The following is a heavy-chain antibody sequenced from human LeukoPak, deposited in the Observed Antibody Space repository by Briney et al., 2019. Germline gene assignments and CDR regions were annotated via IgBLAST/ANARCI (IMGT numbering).Heavy chain of an antibody. CDR3: ARHADIGRIRNGFDP. CDR2: IYYSGST. Sequence: SETLSLTCTVSGGSVSSGSYYWSWIRQPPGKGLEWIGYIYYSGSTNYNPSLKSRVTISADTSKNQFSLTLSSVTAADTAVYYCARHADIGRIRNGFDPWGQGTLVTVSS. CDR1: GGSVSSGSYY. D-gene: IGHD1-14*01. J-gene: IGHJ5*02. V-gene: IGHV4-61*01.